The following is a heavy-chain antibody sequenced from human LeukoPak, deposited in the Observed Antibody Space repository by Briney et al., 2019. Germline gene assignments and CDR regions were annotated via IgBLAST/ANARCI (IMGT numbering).Heavy chain of an antibody. CDR3: AREAKTYYYDSSGSYYYYYYMDV. CDR1: GFTFSSYA. CDR2: ISYDGSNK. D-gene: IGHD3-22*01. V-gene: IGHV3-30*01. J-gene: IGHJ6*03. Sequence: GGSLRLSCAASGFTFSSYAMHWVRQAPGKGLEWVAVISYDGSNKYYADSVKGRFTISRDNSKNTLYLQMNSLRAEDTAVYYCAREAKTYYYDSSGSYYYYYYMDVWGKGTTVTVSS.